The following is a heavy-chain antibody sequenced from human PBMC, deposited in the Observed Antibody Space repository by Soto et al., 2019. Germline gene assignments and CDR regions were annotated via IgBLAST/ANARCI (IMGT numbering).Heavy chain of an antibody. CDR3: ARWRYGDY. V-gene: IGHV1-18*01. Sequence: QVHLVQSGAEVKKPGASVKVSCKGSGYAFTTYGITWVRQAPGQGLEWMGWISAHNGNTNYAQKLQGRVTVTRDTSTSTAYMELRSLRSDDTAVYYCARWRYGDYWGQGARVTVSS. J-gene: IGHJ4*02. D-gene: IGHD1-1*01. CDR1: GYAFTTYG. CDR2: ISAHNGNT.